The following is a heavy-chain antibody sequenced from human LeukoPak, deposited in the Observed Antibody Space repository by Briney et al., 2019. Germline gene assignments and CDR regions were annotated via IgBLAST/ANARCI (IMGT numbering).Heavy chain of an antibody. D-gene: IGHD3-3*01. CDR2: IYYSGNT. Sequence: SETLSLTCTVSGGSSSSGGYYWSWIHQHPGKGLEWIGYIYYSGNTYYNPSLKSRVTISLDTSKNQFSLKLSSVTAADTAVYYCARYGGSSTYYDFWSGSWFDPWGQGTLVTVSS. CDR3: ARYGGSSTYYDFWSGSWFDP. V-gene: IGHV4-31*03. CDR1: GGSSSSGGYY. J-gene: IGHJ5*02.